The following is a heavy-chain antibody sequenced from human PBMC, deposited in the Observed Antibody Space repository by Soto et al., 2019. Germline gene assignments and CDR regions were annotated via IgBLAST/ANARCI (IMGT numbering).Heavy chain of an antibody. CDR1: GYTFTSYG. CDR3: ARLVLETGTTPWYYYGMDV. V-gene: IGHV1-18*01. Sequence: ASVKVSCKASGYTFTSYGISWVRQAPGQGLEWMGWISAYNGNTNYAQKLQGRVTTTTDTSTSTAYMELRSLRSDDTAVYYCARLVLETGTTPWYYYGMDVWGQGTTVTVSS. J-gene: IGHJ6*02. CDR2: ISAYNGNT. D-gene: IGHD1-7*01.